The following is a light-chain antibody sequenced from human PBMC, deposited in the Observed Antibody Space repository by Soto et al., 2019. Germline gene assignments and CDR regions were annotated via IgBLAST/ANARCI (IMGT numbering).Light chain of an antibody. J-gene: IGKJ5*01. CDR3: QQRNVWPPVT. CDR2: GAF. CDR1: PSVANF. V-gene: IGKV3-11*01. Sequence: EIVMTQSPATLSVSPGEIATLSCRASPSVANFVAWYQQKPGQAPRLLIYGAFNRATGIPARFSGSGSGTDFTLTISSLEPEDAAVYYCQQRNVWPPVTFGQGTRLEIK.